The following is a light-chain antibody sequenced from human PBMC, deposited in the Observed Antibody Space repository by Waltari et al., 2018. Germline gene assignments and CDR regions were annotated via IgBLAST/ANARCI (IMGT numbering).Light chain of an antibody. Sequence: QSALTQPASVCGSPGQSIPNSCSGTYNDVETSNLVTWYQHSPGKAPKLLIYEVNSRPSGVSNRFSGSKSGNTASLTISGLQAEDEADYYCCSYARAGTLLFGGGTKLTVL. CDR3: CSYARAGTLL. CDR2: EVN. J-gene: IGLJ2*01. CDR1: YNDVETSNL. V-gene: IGLV2-23*02.